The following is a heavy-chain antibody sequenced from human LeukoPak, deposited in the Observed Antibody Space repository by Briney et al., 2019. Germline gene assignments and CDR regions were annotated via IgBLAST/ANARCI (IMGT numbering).Heavy chain of an antibody. CDR1: GFTFSTYA. CDR2: ISGSGSSR. J-gene: IGHJ3*01. Sequence: PGGSLRLSCAASGFTFSTYAISWVRQAPGKGLEWVSVISGSGSSRNYADSVKGRFTISRDNSKNTLYSEMNSLRAEDTAVYYCAKEVSDYGDYVEAFDVWGQGHWSPSLQ. CDR3: AKEVSDYGDYVEAFDV. V-gene: IGHV3-23*01. D-gene: IGHD4-17*01.